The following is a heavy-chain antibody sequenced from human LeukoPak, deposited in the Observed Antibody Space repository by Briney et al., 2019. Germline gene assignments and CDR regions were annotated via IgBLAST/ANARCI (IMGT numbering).Heavy chain of an antibody. J-gene: IGHJ4*02. D-gene: IGHD5-18*01. CDR2: ISSSSSTI. Sequence: PGGSLRLSCAASGFTFSSYSMNWVRQAPGKGLEWVSYISSSSSTIYYADSVKGRFTISRDNAKNSLYLQMNSLRAEDTAVYYCAREGIQLWFGHFDYWGQGTLVTVSS. CDR3: AREGIQLWFGHFDY. V-gene: IGHV3-48*04. CDR1: GFTFSSYS.